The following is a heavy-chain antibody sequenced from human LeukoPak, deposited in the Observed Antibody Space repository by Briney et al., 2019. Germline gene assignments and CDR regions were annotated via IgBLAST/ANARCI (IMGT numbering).Heavy chain of an antibody. CDR2: IYYSGST. Sequence: TSQTLSLTWTVAGGSLTSYFWSWIRQPPGKGLEWIGYIYYSGSTNYNPSLKSRVTMSLDTSKTQFSLKLSSVTAADTAVYYCARGPTVGRFYYGMDAWGQGTTVTVSS. J-gene: IGHJ6*02. CDR3: ARGPTVGRFYYGMDA. D-gene: IGHD4-23*01. CDR1: GGSLTSYF. V-gene: IGHV4-59*01.